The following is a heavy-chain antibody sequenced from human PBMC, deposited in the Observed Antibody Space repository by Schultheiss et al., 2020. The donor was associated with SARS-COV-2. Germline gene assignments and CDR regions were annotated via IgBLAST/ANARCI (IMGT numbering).Heavy chain of an antibody. CDR1: GGSFSGYY. D-gene: IGHD2-15*01. J-gene: IGHJ6*02. Sequence: SETLSLTCAVYGGSFSGYYWSWIRQPPGKGLEWIGEINHSGSTNYNPSLKSRVTISVDTSKNQFSLKLSSVTAADTAVYYCARVWDCSGGSCYYGMDVWGQGTLVTVSS. CDR3: ARVWDCSGGSCYYGMDV. V-gene: IGHV4-34*01. CDR2: INHSGST.